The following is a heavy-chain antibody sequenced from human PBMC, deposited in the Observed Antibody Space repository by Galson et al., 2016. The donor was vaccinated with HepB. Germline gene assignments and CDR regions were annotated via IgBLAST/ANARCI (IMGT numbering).Heavy chain of an antibody. D-gene: IGHD3/OR15-3a*01. CDR2: INTTSVRT. J-gene: IGHJ5*02. V-gene: IGHV1-46*03. Sequence: SVKVSCKASGYTLINHYLHWVRQAPGQGLEWMGIINTTSVRTTYAEKIQSIITMTRDTSTSTMYMELSRLSSEDTAVYYCARAGRTEYAFWTGSNGFDPWGQGTLVTVSS. CDR1: GYTLINHY. CDR3: ARAGRTEYAFWTGSNGFDP.